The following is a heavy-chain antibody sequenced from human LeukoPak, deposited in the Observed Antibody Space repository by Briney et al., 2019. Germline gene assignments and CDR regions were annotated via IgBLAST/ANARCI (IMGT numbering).Heavy chain of an antibody. CDR3: ARDRGSSGWYEFDY. CDR1: GFTFSSYW. CDR2: IKPDGSEK. D-gene: IGHD6-19*01. Sequence: GGSLRLSCAASGFTFSSYWMSWVRQAPGKGLEWVASIKPDGSEKYYADSVKGRFTISRDSAKNSLYLQMNTLRAEDTAVYYCARDRGSSGWYEFDYWGQGTLVTVSS. V-gene: IGHV3-7*01. J-gene: IGHJ4*02.